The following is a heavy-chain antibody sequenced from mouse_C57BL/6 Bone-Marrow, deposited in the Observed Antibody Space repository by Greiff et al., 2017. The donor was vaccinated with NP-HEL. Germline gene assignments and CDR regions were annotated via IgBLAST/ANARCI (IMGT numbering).Heavy chain of an antibody. Sequence: EVHLVESGGDLVKPGGSLKLSCAASGFTFSSYGMSWVRQTPDKRLEWVATISSGGSYTYYPDSVKGRFTISRDNAKNTLYLQMSSLKSEDTAMYYCARHDYYYGSSYWYFDVWGTGTTVTVSS. CDR1: GFTFSSYG. D-gene: IGHD1-1*01. V-gene: IGHV5-6*01. CDR3: ARHDYYYGSSYWYFDV. CDR2: ISSGGSYT. J-gene: IGHJ1*03.